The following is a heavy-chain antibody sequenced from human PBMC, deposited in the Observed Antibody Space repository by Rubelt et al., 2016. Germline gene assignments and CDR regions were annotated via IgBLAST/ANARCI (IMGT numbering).Heavy chain of an antibody. CDR2: VSGGGDAA. J-gene: IGHJ4*02. D-gene: IGHD1-14*01. V-gene: IGHV3-23*01. Sequence: ESGGGLVKPGGSLRLSCAASGFTFSIYAMTWVRQAPGKGLEWVSTVSGGGDAAFYADSVQGRFTISEDNSRNTVYLQMNNLRVEDTAVYYCAKGAGDFDYWGQGALVTVSS. CDR1: GFTFSIYA. CDR3: AKGAGDFDY.